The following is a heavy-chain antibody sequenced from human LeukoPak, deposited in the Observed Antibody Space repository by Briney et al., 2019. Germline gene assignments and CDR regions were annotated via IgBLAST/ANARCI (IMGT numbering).Heavy chain of an antibody. CDR1: GFRISDHY. V-gene: IGHV3-7*01. J-gene: IGHJ4*02. CDR3: ARYCTFRTCSGTKFDS. Sequence: GGSLRLSCAASGFRISDHYMDWVRQAPGKGLEWVANIKSDGSEKYYLDSVKGRFTISRDNAKNSLYLQMNSLRAEDSAVYYCARYCTFRTCSGTKFDSWGQGTLVTVSS. CDR2: IKSDGSEK. D-gene: IGHD1-1*01.